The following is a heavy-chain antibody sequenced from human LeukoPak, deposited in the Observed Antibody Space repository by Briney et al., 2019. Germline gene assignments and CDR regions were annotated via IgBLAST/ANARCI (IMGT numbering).Heavy chain of an antibody. CDR3: TRVNTYYYNTYYYYGMDV. CDR1: GFTFSNSW. J-gene: IGHJ6*02. CDR2: IKEDGSEK. D-gene: IGHD3-22*01. V-gene: IGHV3-7*01. Sequence: PGGSLRLSCAASGFTFSNSWMSWVRQVPGKGLEWVANIKEDGSEKYSVDSVKGRFTISRDNAKNSLYLQMNSLRAEDTVVYYCTRVNTYYYNTYYYYGMDVWGQGTTVTVSS.